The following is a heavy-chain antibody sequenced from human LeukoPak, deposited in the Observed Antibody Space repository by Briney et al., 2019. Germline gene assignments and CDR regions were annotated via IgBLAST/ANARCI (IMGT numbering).Heavy chain of an antibody. J-gene: IGHJ4*02. V-gene: IGHV3-30*18. CDR3: AKDPDSSGWYYLDY. CDR2: ISYDGSNK. CDR1: GFSFSNNA. D-gene: IGHD6-19*01. Sequence: GGSLRLSCAPPGFSFSNNAMTWVRQAPGKGLEWVAAISYDGSNKYYADSVKGRFTIARDNSKNTLYLHMNSLRAEDTAVYYCAKDPDSSGWYYLDYWGQGTLVTVSS.